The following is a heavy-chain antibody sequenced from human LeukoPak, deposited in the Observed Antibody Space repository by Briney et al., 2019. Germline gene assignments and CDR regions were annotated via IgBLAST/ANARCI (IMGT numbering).Heavy chain of an antibody. CDR3: AREHGSGSYYKGWFDP. Sequence: SETLSLTCTVSGGSISSYYWSWIRQPPGKGLEWIGYIYYSGSTNYNPSLKSRVTISVDTSKNQFSLKLSSVTAADTAVYYCAREHGSGSYYKGWFDPWGQGTLVTVSS. V-gene: IGHV4-59*12. CDR1: GGSISSYY. D-gene: IGHD3-10*01. J-gene: IGHJ5*02. CDR2: IYYSGST.